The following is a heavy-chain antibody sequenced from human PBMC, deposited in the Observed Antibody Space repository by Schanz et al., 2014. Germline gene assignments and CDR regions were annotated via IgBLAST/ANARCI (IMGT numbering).Heavy chain of an antibody. CDR1: GSIFSKLL. CDR2: FDPKKGEA. CDR3: ARGPSTGAFDI. V-gene: IGHV1-24*01. J-gene: IGHJ3*02. Sequence: QVQLVQSGAEVKKPGASVQVSCKVSGSIFSKLLMHWVRQGPAKGLEWMGGFDPKKGEAIYAQKFQGRVAMTRDTSTSTVYMELSSLRSEDTAVYFCARGPSTGAFDIWGQGTMVTVSS.